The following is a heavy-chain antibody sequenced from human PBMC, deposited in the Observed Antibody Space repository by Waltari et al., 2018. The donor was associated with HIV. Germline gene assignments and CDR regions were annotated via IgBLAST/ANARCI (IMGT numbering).Heavy chain of an antibody. V-gene: IGHV1-8*01. CDR2: MNPNSGNT. CDR1: GYTFTSYD. D-gene: IGHD6-6*01. Sequence: QVQLVQSGAEVKKPGASMKVSCKASGYTFTSYDINWVRQATGQGLEWMGWMNPNSGNTGYAQKFQGRVTMTRNTSISTAYMELSSLRSEDTAVYYCARASWSSSSPGFDYWGQGTLVTVSS. CDR3: ARASWSSSSPGFDY. J-gene: IGHJ4*02.